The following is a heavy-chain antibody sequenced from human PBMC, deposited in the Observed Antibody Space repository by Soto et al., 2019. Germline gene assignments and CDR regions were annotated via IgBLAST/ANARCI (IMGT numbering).Heavy chain of an antibody. CDR2: IKQDGSEK. D-gene: IGHD6-13*01. Sequence: PGGSLRLSCAASGFTFSSYWMSWVRQAPGKGLEWVANIKQDGSEKYYVDSVKGRFTISRDNAKNSLYLQMNSLRAEDTAVYYCARDVLIAAAGTLLYYYYYGMDVWGQGTTVTVSS. CDR3: ARDVLIAAAGTLLYYYYYGMDV. J-gene: IGHJ6*02. V-gene: IGHV3-7*03. CDR1: GFTFSSYW.